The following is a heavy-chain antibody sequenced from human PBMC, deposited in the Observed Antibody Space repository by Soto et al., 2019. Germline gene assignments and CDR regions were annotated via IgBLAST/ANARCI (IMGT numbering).Heavy chain of an antibody. CDR3: ARDIPYSSGWYARVDAFDI. J-gene: IGHJ3*02. D-gene: IGHD6-19*01. CDR2: IYTSGST. V-gene: IGHV4-4*07. CDR1: GGSISSYY. Sequence: VQLQESGPGLVKPSETLSLTCTVSGGSISSYYWSWIRQPAGKGLEWIGRIYTSGSTNYNPSLKSRVTMSVDTSKNQFSLKLSSVTAADTAVYYCARDIPYSSGWYARVDAFDIWGQGTMVTVSS.